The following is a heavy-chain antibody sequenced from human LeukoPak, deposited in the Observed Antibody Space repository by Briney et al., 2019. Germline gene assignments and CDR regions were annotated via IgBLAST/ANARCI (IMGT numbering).Heavy chain of an antibody. CDR2: TSGSGGST. V-gene: IGHV3-23*01. CDR1: GFTFSSYA. J-gene: IGHJ5*02. Sequence: GGSLRLSCAASGFTFSSYALSWVRQAPGKGLEWVSATSGSGGSTYYADSVKGRFTISRDNSKNTLYLQMNSLRAEDTAVYYCANPLWQQPEHNWFDPWGRGTLVTVSS. D-gene: IGHD6-13*01. CDR3: ANPLWQQPEHNWFDP.